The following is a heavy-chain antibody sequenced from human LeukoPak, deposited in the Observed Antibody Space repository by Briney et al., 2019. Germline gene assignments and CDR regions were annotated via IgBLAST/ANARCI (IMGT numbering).Heavy chain of an antibody. J-gene: IGHJ4*02. V-gene: IGHV3-48*03. Sequence: GGSLRLSCAASGFTFSSYEMNWVRQAPGKGLEWVSYISSSGSTIYYADSVKGRFTISRDNAKNSLYLQMNSLRAEDTAVYYCASSSSSVAAWFDYWGQGTLVTVSS. CDR3: ASSSSSVAAWFDY. CDR2: ISSSGSTI. CDR1: GFTFSSYE. D-gene: IGHD6-6*01.